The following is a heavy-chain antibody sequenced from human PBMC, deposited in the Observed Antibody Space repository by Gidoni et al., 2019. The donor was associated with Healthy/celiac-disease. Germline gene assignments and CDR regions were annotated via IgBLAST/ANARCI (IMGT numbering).Heavy chain of an antibody. D-gene: IGHD3-16*02. CDR1: GGSFSGYY. J-gene: IGHJ5*02. V-gene: IGHV4-34*01. Sequence: QVQLQQWGSGLLKPSDALSLTCAVSGGSFSGYYWSWIRQPPGKGLEWIGEINHSGSTNYNQSLKSRVTISVETSKNQFSLKLSSVTAADTAVYYCARGDYVWGSYRYNGFDPWGQGTLVTVSS. CDR3: ARGDYVWGSYRYNGFDP. CDR2: INHSGST.